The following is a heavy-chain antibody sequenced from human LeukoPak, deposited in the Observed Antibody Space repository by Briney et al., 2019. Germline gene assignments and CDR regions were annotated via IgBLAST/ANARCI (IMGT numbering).Heavy chain of an antibody. D-gene: IGHD3-16*01. V-gene: IGHV1-18*04. CDR1: GYILTNNW. Sequence: GESLKISCKVSGYILTNNWIGWVRQVPGKGQEWVGWISAYNGNTNYAQKLQGRVTMTTDTSTSTAYMELRSLRSDDTAVYYCARDEGLMITFGAYYYYYMDVWGKGTTVTVSS. CDR2: ISAYNGNT. J-gene: IGHJ6*03. CDR3: ARDEGLMITFGAYYYYYMDV.